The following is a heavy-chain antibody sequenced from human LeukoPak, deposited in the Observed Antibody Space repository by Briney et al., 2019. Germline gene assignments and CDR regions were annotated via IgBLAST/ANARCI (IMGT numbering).Heavy chain of an antibody. CDR2: TYYRSKWYN. V-gene: IGHV6-1*01. D-gene: IGHD5-12*01. CDR3: ARDPQLIYNVGGEWLRLYYFDY. CDR1: GDSVSSNSAA. J-gene: IGHJ4*02. Sequence: SQTLSLTCAISGDSVSSNSAAWNWIRQSPSRGLEWLGRTYYRSKWYNDYAVSVKSRITINPDTSKNQFSLQLNSVTPEDTAVYYCARDPQLIYNVGGEWLRLYYFDYWGQGTLVTVSS.